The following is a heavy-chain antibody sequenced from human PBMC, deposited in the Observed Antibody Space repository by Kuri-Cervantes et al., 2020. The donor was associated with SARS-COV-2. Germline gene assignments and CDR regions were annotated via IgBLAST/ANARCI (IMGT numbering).Heavy chain of an antibody. J-gene: IGHJ3*02. CDR2: ISSSSSYI. D-gene: IGHD3-16*02. CDR1: GFTFSSYS. CDR3: ARVSRLRLGELSFDAFDI. V-gene: IGHV3-21*01. Sequence: GESLKISCVASGFTFSSYSMNWVRQAPGKGLEWVSSISSSSSYIYYADSVKGRFTISRDNAKNSLYLQMNSLRAEDTAVYYCARVSRLRLGELSFDAFDIWGQGTRVTVSS.